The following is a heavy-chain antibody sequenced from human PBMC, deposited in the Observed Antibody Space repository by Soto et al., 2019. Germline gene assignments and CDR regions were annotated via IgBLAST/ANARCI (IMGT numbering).Heavy chain of an antibody. CDR3: AKVFGYYDFWSGYPKREYYFDY. Sequence: QVQLVESGGGVVQPGRSLRLSCAASGFTFSSYGMHWVRQAPGKGLEWVAVISYDGSNKYYADSVKGRFTISRDNSKNTLYLQMNSLRAEDTAVYYCAKVFGYYDFWSGYPKREYYFDYWGQGTLVTVSS. CDR1: GFTFSSYG. D-gene: IGHD3-3*01. CDR2: ISYDGSNK. J-gene: IGHJ4*02. V-gene: IGHV3-30*18.